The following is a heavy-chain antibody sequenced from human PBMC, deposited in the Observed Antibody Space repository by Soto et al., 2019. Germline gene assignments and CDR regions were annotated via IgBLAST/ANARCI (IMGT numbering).Heavy chain of an antibody. CDR3: AKELGYCSSTSCHLITSYGMDV. Sequence: GSIILCCSASGVTFSSYAVSWVRQAPGKGLEWVSAISGSGGSTYYADSVKGRFTISRDNSKNTLYLQMNSLRAEDTAVYYCAKELGYCSSTSCHLITSYGMDVWGQGTTVTVSS. D-gene: IGHD2-2*01. CDR1: GVTFSSYA. V-gene: IGHV3-23*01. J-gene: IGHJ6*02. CDR2: ISGSGGST.